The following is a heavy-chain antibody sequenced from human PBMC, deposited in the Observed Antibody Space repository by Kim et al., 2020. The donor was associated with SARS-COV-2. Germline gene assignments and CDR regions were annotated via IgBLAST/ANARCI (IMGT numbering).Heavy chain of an antibody. CDR1: GFTYSNEW. D-gene: IGHD6-19*01. CDR3: TTDHSSGWEIYYFDY. CDR2: IKTKSDGGTT. V-gene: IGHV3-15*01. Sequence: GGSLRLSCAASGFTYSNEWISWVNQAPGKGLEWVGRIKTKSDGGTTDYAAPVTGRFTISRDDSKNTLYLQMNSLKTEDTAVYYCTTDHSSGWEIYYFDYWGQGILVTVSS. J-gene: IGHJ4*02.